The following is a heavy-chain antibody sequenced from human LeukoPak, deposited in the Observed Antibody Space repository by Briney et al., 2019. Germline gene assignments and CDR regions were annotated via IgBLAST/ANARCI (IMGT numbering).Heavy chain of an antibody. J-gene: IGHJ4*02. CDR3: AKDSAARPSGSDY. CDR1: GFTFSNFG. D-gene: IGHD2-15*01. Sequence: GGSLRLSCAASGFTFSNFGMSWVRQAPGKGLEWVSAITGSGGSTYYADSVKGRFTISRDGSKNTLHLQMNSLRAEDTAVYYCAKDSAARPSGSDYWGQGTLVTVSS. V-gene: IGHV3-23*01. CDR2: ITGSGGST.